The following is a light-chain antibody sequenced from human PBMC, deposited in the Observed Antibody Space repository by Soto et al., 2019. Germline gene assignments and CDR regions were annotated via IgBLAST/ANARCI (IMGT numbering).Light chain of an antibody. J-gene: IGLJ2*01. V-gene: IGLV2-8*01. CDR3: SSYAGNNKLV. Sequence: QSALTQPPSASGSPGQSVTISCTGSSSDVGYYNYVSWYQHHPGKAPRLIIYEVSRQPSGVPDRFSGSRSGNTASLTVSGLQPEDEADYYCSSYAGNNKLVFGGGTKLTVL. CDR2: EVS. CDR1: SSDVGYYNY.